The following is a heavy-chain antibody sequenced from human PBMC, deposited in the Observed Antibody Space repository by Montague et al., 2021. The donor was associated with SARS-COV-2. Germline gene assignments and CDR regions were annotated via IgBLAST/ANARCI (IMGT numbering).Heavy chain of an antibody. Sequence: SETLSLTCAVSGGSITSNNWWTWIRQPPGKGLEWIGEMFHTGSTNYNPSLKSRVTISLDKSKNQFSLLLKSVTAADTAVYYCASLGVVPRRGFDPWGQGTPVTVSS. V-gene: IGHV4-4*02. CDR3: ASLGVVPRRGFDP. D-gene: IGHD2-2*01. CDR1: GGSITSNNW. J-gene: IGHJ5*02. CDR2: MFHTGST.